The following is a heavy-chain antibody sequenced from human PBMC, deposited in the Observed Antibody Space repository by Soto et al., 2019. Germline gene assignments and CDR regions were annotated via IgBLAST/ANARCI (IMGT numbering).Heavy chain of an antibody. V-gene: IGHV1-69*01. CDR3: ARGRNYDFWSGYSN. Sequence: QVQLVQSGAEVKKPGSSVKVSCKASGGTFSSYAISWVRQAPGQGLEWMGGIIPIFGTANYAQKFQGSVTITADQSTSTADMELSSLRSEDTAVYYCARGRNYDFWSGYSNWGQGTLVTVAS. CDR1: GGTFSSYA. D-gene: IGHD3-3*01. J-gene: IGHJ4*02. CDR2: IIPIFGTA.